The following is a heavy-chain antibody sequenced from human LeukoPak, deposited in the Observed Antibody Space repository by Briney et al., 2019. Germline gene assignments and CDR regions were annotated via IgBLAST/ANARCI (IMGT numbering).Heavy chain of an antibody. V-gene: IGHV5-51*01. CDR1: GYSFTSYW. CDR3: ARLFNYYGSGSYVWFDP. J-gene: IGHJ5*02. D-gene: IGHD3-10*01. Sequence: GESLKISCKGSGYSFTSYWIGWVRQMPGKGLEWMGIIDPGDSDTRYSPSFQGQVTISADKSISTAYLQWSSLKASDTAMYYCARLFNYYGSGSYVWFDPWGQGTLVTVSS. CDR2: IDPGDSDT.